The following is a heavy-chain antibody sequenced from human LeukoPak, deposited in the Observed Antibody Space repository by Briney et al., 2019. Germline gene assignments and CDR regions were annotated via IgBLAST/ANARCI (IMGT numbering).Heavy chain of an antibody. J-gene: IGHJ4*02. CDR1: GFTFSSYC. V-gene: IGHV3-33*06. D-gene: IGHD1-26*01. CDR3: AKDGGYSGSYFDY. Sequence: GGSVRLSCAASGFTFSSYCMHWVRQAPGNGLEWVAVIWYDGSNKYYADSVKGRFTISRDNSENTLYLQMNRLRAEDTAVYYCAKDGGYSGSYFDYWGQGTLVTVSS. CDR2: IWYDGSNK.